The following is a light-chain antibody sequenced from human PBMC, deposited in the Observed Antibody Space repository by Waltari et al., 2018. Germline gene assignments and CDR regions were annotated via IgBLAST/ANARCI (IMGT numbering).Light chain of an antibody. J-gene: IGKJ1*01. Sequence: DIQMTQSPSTLSASVGERITITCRASQSIERWLAWYQQKPGKAPKLLIYKTSSLEGGVASRFSGSGYGTEFTLTISSLQPDDLATYYCQEYKTYRTFGQGTKVEIK. V-gene: IGKV1-5*03. CDR1: QSIERW. CDR2: KTS. CDR3: QEYKTYRT.